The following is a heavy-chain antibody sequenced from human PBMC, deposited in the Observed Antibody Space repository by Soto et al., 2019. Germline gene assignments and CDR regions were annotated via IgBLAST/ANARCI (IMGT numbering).Heavy chain of an antibody. J-gene: IGHJ6*02. Sequence: PGESLKISCKGSGYSFASYWIGWVRQMPGKGLEWMGIIYPGDSDTRYSPSFQGQVTISADKSISTAYLQWSSLKASDTAMYCCTITTTPLLYYYYGMDVWGQGTTVTVSS. V-gene: IGHV5-51*01. CDR3: TITTTPLLYYYYGMDV. D-gene: IGHD3-22*01. CDR2: IYPGDSDT. CDR1: GYSFASYW.